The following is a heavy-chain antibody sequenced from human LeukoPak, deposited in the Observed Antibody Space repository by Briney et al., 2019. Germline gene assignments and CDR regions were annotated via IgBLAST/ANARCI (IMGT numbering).Heavy chain of an antibody. D-gene: IGHD2-2*02. CDR1: GFAFSRYE. Sequence: GGSLRLSCAASGFAFSRYEMDWVRPAPGKGLEWVAYISSSGSTIYYTDSVEGRFIISRDNAKNSLYLQMHSLRVEDTAVYYCARSRRSSSWHTYDFEYWGQGTLVTVPS. J-gene: IGHJ4*02. V-gene: IGHV3-48*03. CDR3: ARSRRSSSWHTYDFEY. CDR2: ISSSGSTI.